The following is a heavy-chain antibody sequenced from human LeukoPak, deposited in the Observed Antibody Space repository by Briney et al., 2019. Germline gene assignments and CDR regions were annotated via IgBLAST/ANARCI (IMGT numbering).Heavy chain of an antibody. CDR2: IRYDGSNK. CDR1: GFTFSSYG. D-gene: IGHD3-10*01. V-gene: IGHV3-30*02. CDR3: AKAGYVYGSGSYYHFDY. Sequence: PGGSLRLSCAASGFTFSSYGMHWVRQAPGKGLEWVAFIRYDGSNKYYADSVKGRFTISRDNSKNTLYLQMNSPRAEDTAVYYCAKAGYVYGSGSYYHFDYWGQGTLVTVSS. J-gene: IGHJ4*02.